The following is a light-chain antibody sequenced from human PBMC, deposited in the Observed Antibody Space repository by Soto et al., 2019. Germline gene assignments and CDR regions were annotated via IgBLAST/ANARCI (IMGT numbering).Light chain of an antibody. CDR1: QSVSGN. CDR3: QQYNNWPL. Sequence: GMKKSPATLSVYQRERATLSCRASQSVSGNLAWYQQKPGQAPRLLIYGASTRATGIPARFSGSGSGTEFTLTISSLQSEDFAVYYCQQYNNWPLFGQGTKVDIK. V-gene: IGKV3-15*01. J-gene: IGKJ1*01. CDR2: GAS.